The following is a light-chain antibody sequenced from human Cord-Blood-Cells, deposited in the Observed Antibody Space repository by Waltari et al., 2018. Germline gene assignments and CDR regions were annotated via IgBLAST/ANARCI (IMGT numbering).Light chain of an antibody. V-gene: IGKV1-33*01. CDR2: DAS. J-gene: IGKJ4*01. CDR1: QDISNY. CDR3: QQYDNLLPT. Sequence: DIQMTQSPSSLSASVGDSVTITCQASQDISNYLNWYHQKQGKAPKLLIYDASNLETGVPSRFSGSGSGTDFTFTISSLQPEDIATYYCQQYDNLLPTFGGGTKVEIK.